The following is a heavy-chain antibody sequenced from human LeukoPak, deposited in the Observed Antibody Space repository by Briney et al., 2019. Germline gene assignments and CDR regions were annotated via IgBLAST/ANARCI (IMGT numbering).Heavy chain of an antibody. J-gene: IGHJ4*02. Sequence: GGSLRLSCAASGFTVSSNYMSWVRQAPGKGLEWVSVIYSGPTTYYADSVKGRFTISRDNSKNTLYLQMNSLGAEDTAVYYCARDGNQRSLAYWGQGTLVTVSS. CDR3: ARDGNQRSLAY. CDR2: IYSGPTT. V-gene: IGHV3-66*01. CDR1: GFTVSSNY. D-gene: IGHD1-14*01.